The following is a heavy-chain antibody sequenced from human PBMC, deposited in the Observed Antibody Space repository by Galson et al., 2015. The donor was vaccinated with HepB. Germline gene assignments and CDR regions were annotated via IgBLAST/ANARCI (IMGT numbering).Heavy chain of an antibody. CDR2: IVVGSGNT. Sequence: SVKVSCKASGFTFISSAMQWMRQARGQRPEWIGWIVVGSGNTLYEQRFQGRVTITTVLSTRTVYMELTSLRSEDTAVYYCAAVTNGYTYGVKYFDYWGQGTLVTVSS. V-gene: IGHV1-58*02. CDR1: GFTFISSA. J-gene: IGHJ4*02. CDR3: AAVTNGYTYGVKYFDY. D-gene: IGHD5-18*01.